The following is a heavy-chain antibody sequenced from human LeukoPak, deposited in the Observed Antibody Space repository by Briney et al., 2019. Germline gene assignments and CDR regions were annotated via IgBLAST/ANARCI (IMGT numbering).Heavy chain of an antibody. V-gene: IGHV4-61*01. CDR1: GGSVGSGSYY. J-gene: IGHJ4*02. Sequence: SETLSLTCTVSGGSVGSGSYYWSWIRQPPGKGLEWIGYIYYSGSTNYNPSLKSRVTISVDTSKNQFSLKLSSVTAADTAVYYCARGVEYYFDYWGQGTLVTVSS. CDR3: ARGVEYYFDY. CDR2: IYYSGST.